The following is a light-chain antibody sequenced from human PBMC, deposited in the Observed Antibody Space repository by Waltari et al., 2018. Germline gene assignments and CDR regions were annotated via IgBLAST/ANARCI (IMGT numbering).Light chain of an antibody. CDR2: GAY. V-gene: IGKV3D-15*01. CDR3: HQYNRWPRT. Sequence: EIVMTQSPATLSVSPGERATLSCMASQSVSNNLAWYQQKPGQTPRLLIYGAYIRATGIPARFSGSGSGTEFTLTISSLQSEDFAVYYCHQYNRWPRTFGQGTKVEIK. CDR1: QSVSNN. J-gene: IGKJ1*01.